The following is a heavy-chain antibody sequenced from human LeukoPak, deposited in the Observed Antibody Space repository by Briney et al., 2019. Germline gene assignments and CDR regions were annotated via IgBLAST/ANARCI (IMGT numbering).Heavy chain of an antibody. J-gene: IGHJ3*02. CDR1: GFTFSSYA. CDR3: AKGEQWLVLPALDI. V-gene: IGHV3-23*01. Sequence: PGGSLRLSCAASGFTFSSYAMSWDRQAPGKGLEWVSAISGSGGSTYYADSVKGRFTISRDNSKNTLYLQMNSLRAEDTAVYYCAKGEQWLVLPALDIWGQGTMVTVSS. CDR2: ISGSGGST. D-gene: IGHD6-19*01.